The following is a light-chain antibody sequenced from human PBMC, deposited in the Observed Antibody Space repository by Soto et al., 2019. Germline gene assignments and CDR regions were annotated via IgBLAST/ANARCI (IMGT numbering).Light chain of an antibody. CDR3: QQLQRTPFT. Sequence: QLTQSPSSLSASVGDRVTITCRASQGISRYLAWYQQRAGKAPKLLIYGASTLQSGVPSRFSGSGSGTEFTLTISRLQPEDFATYHCQQLQRTPFTFGPGTTVDV. CDR1: QGISRY. CDR2: GAS. V-gene: IGKV1-9*01. J-gene: IGKJ3*01.